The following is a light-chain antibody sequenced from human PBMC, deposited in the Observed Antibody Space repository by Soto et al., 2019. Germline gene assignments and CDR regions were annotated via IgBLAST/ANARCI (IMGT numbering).Light chain of an antibody. CDR1: SSNIGSNT. Sequence: QSVLTQSPSVSATPGQRVTISCSGSSSNIGSNTVNWYQQLPGTAPKLLIYSNNQRPSGVPDRFSGSKSGTSASLATSGLQSEDEADYYCAAWDDSLNGVVFGGGTKLTVL. CDR3: AAWDDSLNGVV. V-gene: IGLV1-44*01. CDR2: SNN. J-gene: IGLJ2*01.